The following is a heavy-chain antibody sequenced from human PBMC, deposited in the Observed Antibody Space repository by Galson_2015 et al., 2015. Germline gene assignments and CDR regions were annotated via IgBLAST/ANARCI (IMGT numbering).Heavy chain of an antibody. D-gene: IGHD3-16*01. CDR3: AGRLSPHSFEI. Sequence: QSGAEVKKPGESLKISCKGSGYSFTSYWIGWVRQMPGKGLEWMGFIHPGDSDTTYSPSFQGQVIISADRSISTAYLQWSSLKASASAMYYCAGRLSPHSFEIWGQGTMGTVSS. CDR2: IHPGDSDT. V-gene: IGHV5-51*01. CDR1: GYSFTSYW. J-gene: IGHJ3*02.